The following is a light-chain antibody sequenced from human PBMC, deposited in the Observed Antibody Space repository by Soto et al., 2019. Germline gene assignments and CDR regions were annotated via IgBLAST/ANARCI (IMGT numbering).Light chain of an antibody. V-gene: IGKV3-15*01. CDR1: QYIGSA. CDR2: DAS. J-gene: IGKJ1*01. CDR3: QHYNVYPWT. Sequence: EIVLTQSPGTLSLSPGERATLSCRASQYIGSAVAWYHQRSGQAPRLLIFDASIRVPTTPARFSGSGSGTEFTLSISSLQPDDFATYYCQHYNVYPWTFGQGTKVDIK.